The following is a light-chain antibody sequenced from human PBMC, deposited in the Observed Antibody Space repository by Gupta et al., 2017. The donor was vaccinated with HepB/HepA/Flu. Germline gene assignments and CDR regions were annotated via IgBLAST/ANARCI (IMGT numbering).Light chain of an antibody. CDR3: QQYGTSPRT. V-gene: IGKV3-20*01. CDR2: VAS. Sequence: EVVLTQSPGTLSLSPGERATLSCRASQNVLNNYLAWYQQKPGQAPKLLIYVASSRATGIPDRFSGSGSGTEFTLTIRRLDPEDSAVYYCQQYGTSPRTFGQGTKVEIQ. J-gene: IGKJ1*01. CDR1: QNVLNNY.